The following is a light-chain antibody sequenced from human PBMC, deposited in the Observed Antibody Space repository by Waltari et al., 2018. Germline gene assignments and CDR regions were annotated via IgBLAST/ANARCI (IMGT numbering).Light chain of an antibody. Sequence: EIVLTQSPATLSLSPGDRATLSCRASQSVRNYLDWYRQKPGQAPRLLIYDASERAPGIPARFSGSGSGTDFTLTISSLEPDDFAVYYCQHRHNWPPTFTFGQGTKLEVK. CDR3: QHRHNWPPTFT. CDR2: DAS. V-gene: IGKV3-11*01. J-gene: IGKJ2*01. CDR1: QSVRNY.